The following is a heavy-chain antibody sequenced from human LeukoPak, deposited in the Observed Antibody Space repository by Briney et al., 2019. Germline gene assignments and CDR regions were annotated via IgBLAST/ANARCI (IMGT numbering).Heavy chain of an antibody. V-gene: IGHV4-4*07. CDR3: AREHKDYDGDGYYYGY. CDR2: IYAGRNT. D-gene: IGHD2-21*02. Sequence: PSETLSLTCTVSGGSISSYYWSWIRQPAGKGLEWIGRIYAGRNTDHNPSLQRRVTMSLDSSKHQFSLRLTSVTAADTAVYYCAREHKDYDGDGYYYGYWGQGTLVTVSS. CDR1: GGSISSYY. J-gene: IGHJ4*02.